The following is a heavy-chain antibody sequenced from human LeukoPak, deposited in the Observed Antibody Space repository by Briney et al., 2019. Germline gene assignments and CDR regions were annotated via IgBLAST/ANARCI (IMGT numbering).Heavy chain of an antibody. CDR1: EFTFSSHA. Sequence: GGSLRLSCAASEFTFSSHAMSWVRQAPGKGLECVSGISGGGGSTYYADSVKGRFTISRDNSKNTLYLQMNSLRAKDTAVYYCARSTYYDSSGPFHSGYYFDYWGQGTLVTVSS. D-gene: IGHD3-22*01. J-gene: IGHJ4*02. V-gene: IGHV3-23*01. CDR3: ARSTYYDSSGPFHSGYYFDY. CDR2: ISGGGGST.